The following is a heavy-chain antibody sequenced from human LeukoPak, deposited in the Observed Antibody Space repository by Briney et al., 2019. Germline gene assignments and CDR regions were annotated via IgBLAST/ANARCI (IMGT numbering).Heavy chain of an antibody. Sequence: GSLRLSCAASGFTVSSNYMSWIRQPPGKGLEWIGYIHYSGSTNYNPSLKSRVTISVDTSKNQFSLKLSSVTAADTAVYYCARTTEGYCRGRSCYSYYYYMDVWGKGTTVTVSS. CDR3: ARTTEGYCRGRSCYSYYYYMDV. CDR1: GFTVSSNY. D-gene: IGHD2-15*01. CDR2: IHYSGST. V-gene: IGHV4-59*02. J-gene: IGHJ6*03.